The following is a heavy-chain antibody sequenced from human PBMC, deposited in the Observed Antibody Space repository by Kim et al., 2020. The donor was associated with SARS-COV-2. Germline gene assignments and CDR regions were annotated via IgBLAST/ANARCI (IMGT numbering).Heavy chain of an antibody. Sequence: NYAQKFQGRVTITADESTSTAYMELSSLRSEDTAVYYCARVAEDSSGWHYWGQGTLVTVSS. J-gene: IGHJ4*02. V-gene: IGHV1-69*01. CDR3: ARVAEDSSGWHY. D-gene: IGHD6-19*01.